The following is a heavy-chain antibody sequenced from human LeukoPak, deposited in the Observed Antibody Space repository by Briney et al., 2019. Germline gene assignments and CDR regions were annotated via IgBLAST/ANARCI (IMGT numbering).Heavy chain of an antibody. D-gene: IGHD5-24*01. CDR1: GFTFSSYG. CDR2: IWYDGSNK. J-gene: IGHJ4*02. CDR3: ARDRRRDGYNWIDY. V-gene: IGHV3-33*01. Sequence: PGGSLRLSCAASGFTFSSYGMHWVRQAPGKGLEWVAVIWYDGSNKYYAGSVKGRFTISRDNSKNTLYLQMNSLRAEDTAVYYCARDRRRDGYNWIDYWGQGTLVTVSS.